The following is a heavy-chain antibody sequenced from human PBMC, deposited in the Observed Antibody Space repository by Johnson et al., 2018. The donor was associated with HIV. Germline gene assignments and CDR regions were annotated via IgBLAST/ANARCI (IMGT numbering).Heavy chain of an antibody. Sequence: VQLVESGGGLVQPGRSLRLSCAAYGFTFDDYAMHWVRQAPGKGLEWVSGISWNSGSIGYADSVKGRFTISRDNAKNSLYLQMNSLRAEDTALYYCAKDTGAYYYDSSGYWDAFDIWGQGTMVTVSS. D-gene: IGHD3-22*01. CDR3: AKDTGAYYYDSSGYWDAFDI. CDR2: ISWNSGSI. V-gene: IGHV3-9*01. J-gene: IGHJ3*02. CDR1: GFTFDDYA.